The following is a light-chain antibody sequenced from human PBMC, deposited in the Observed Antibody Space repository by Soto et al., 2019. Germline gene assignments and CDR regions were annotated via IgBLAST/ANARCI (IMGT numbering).Light chain of an antibody. CDR2: DVS. CDR1: SSDVGGYNY. Sequence: QSALTQPRSVSGSPGQSVTISCTGTSSDVGGYNYVSWYQQHPGKAPKLMIYDVSKRPSGVPDRFSGSKSGNTASLTISGLQAEDEADYYCCSYTSSSPLFGGGTKLTVL. V-gene: IGLV2-11*01. J-gene: IGLJ3*02. CDR3: CSYTSSSPL.